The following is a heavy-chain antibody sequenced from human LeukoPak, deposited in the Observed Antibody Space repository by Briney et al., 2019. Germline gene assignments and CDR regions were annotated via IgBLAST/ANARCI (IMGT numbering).Heavy chain of an antibody. V-gene: IGHV4-61*05. J-gene: IGHJ4*02. D-gene: IGHD4-17*01. CDR2: IYYSGST. CDR3: ARLSGPPHYAFLDY. CDR1: GGSISSSSFY. Sequence: SESLSLTCTVSGGSISSSSFYWGWIRQPPGKGLEGIGYIYYSGSTNYNPSLKSRVTISVDTSKNQFSLKLSSVTAADTAVYYCARLSGPPHYAFLDYWGQGTLVTVSS.